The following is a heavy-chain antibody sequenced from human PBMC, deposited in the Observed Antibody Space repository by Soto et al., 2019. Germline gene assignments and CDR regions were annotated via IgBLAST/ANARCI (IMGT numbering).Heavy chain of an antibody. J-gene: IGHJ6*02. CDR1: GGSFSGNY. Sequence: SETLSLTCAVYGGSFSGNYWGWVRQPPGKGLEWIGEFSDSGSTNYNPSLKSRVTISEDMSKSQFSLKLSPVTAADTAVYYCARGNFYYGMDVWGQGTTVTVSS. CDR3: ARGNFYYGMDV. V-gene: IGHV4-34*01. CDR2: FSDSGST.